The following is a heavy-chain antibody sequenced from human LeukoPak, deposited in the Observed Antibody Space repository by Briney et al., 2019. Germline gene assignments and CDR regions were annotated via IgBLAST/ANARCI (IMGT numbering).Heavy chain of an antibody. CDR3: AKDKTGEQLIGGYFDY. D-gene: IGHD6-6*01. CDR2: ISGSGGST. V-gene: IGHV3-23*01. Sequence: GGALRLSCAASGFTFSSYAMSWVRQAPGKGLEWVSAISGSGGSTYYADSVKGRFTISRDNSKNTLYLQMNSLRAEDTAVYYCAKDKTGEQLIGGYFDYWGQGTLVTVSS. J-gene: IGHJ4*02. CDR1: GFTFSSYA.